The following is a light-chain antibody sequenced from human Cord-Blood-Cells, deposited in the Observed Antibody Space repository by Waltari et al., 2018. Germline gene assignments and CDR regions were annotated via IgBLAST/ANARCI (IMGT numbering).Light chain of an antibody. CDR2: EVS. J-gene: IGLJ3*02. Sequence: QSALTQPASVSGSPGQSITISCTGTSSDVGSYNLVSWYQQHPGKAPKLMIYEVSKRPSGVSNRFSGSKSGNTASLTSSGLQAEDEADYYCCSYAGSSKVFGGGTKLTVL. V-gene: IGLV2-23*02. CDR3: CSYAGSSKV. CDR1: SSDVGSYNL.